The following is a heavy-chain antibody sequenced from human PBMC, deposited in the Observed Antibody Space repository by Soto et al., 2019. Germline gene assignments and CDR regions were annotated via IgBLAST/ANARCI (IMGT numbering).Heavy chain of an antibody. CDR3: AKGLLARIVGATTPDY. D-gene: IGHD1-26*01. V-gene: IGHV3-23*01. J-gene: IGHJ4*02. Sequence: ESGGGLVQPGGSLRLSCAASGFTFSSYAMSWVRQAPGKGLEWVSAISGSGGSTYYADSVKGRFTISRDNSKNTLYLQMNSLRAEDTAVYYCAKGLLARIVGATTPDYWGQGTLVTVSS. CDR1: GFTFSSYA. CDR2: ISGSGGST.